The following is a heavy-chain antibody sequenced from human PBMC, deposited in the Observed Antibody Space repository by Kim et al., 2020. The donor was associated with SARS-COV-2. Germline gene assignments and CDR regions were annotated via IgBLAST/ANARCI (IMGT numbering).Heavy chain of an antibody. CDR1: GYTFTSYG. Sequence: ASVKVSCKASGYTFTSYGISWVRQAPGQGLEWMGWISAYNGNTNYAQKLQGRVTMTTDTSTSTAYMELRSLRSDDTAVYYCARVEGVVAATSTWGYYYGMDVWRRGTTVTVSS. D-gene: IGHD2-15*01. CDR3: ARVEGVVAATSTWGYYYGMDV. V-gene: IGHV1-18*01. CDR2: ISAYNGNT. J-gene: IGHJ6*02.